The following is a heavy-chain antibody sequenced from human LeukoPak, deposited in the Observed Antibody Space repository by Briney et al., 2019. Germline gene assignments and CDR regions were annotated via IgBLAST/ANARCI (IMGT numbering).Heavy chain of an antibody. CDR2: TRNKANNYST. D-gene: IGHD3-3*01. CDR3: TRWRSGTPD. CDR1: GYTFSDHY. J-gene: IGHJ4*02. V-gene: IGHV3-72*01. Sequence: GGSLRLSCAASGYTFSDHYIDWVRQAPGKGLEWVGHTRNKANNYSTEYAASGKGRFTISRDDSRNSVYLQMNSLNTEDTAVYYCTRWRSGTPDWGQGTLVTVSS.